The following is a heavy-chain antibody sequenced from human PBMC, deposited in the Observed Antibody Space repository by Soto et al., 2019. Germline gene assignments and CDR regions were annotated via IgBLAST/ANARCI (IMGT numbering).Heavy chain of an antibody. CDR1: GGSISSFAYY. CDR3: ARRERYYGSPGWFDP. Sequence: QLQLQESGPGLVRPSEALSLTCTVSGGSISSFAYYWGWIRQPPGKGLEWIGTVDYNENTYYNPSLKARITISVNTANIQFSLNLMSVTAADTAIYFCARRERYYGSPGWFDPWGQGTLVTVSS. V-gene: IGHV4-39*01. J-gene: IGHJ5*02. CDR2: VDYNENT. D-gene: IGHD3-10*01.